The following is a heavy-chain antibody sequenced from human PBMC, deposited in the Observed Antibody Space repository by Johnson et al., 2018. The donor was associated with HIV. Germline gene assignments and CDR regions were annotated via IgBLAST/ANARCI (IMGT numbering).Heavy chain of an antibody. J-gene: IGHJ3*02. CDR1: RFTFSDYY. CDR2: IYSGGTT. V-gene: IGHV3-66*02. Sequence: VLLVESGGGLVKPGGSLRLSCAASRFTFSDYYMSWIRQTPGKGLEWVSVIYSGGTTFYADSVKGRFTISRDNSKNTLYLQMKSLRAEDTAVYYCAELSGFGDYDDGALDIWGQGTMVTVSS. CDR3: AELSGFGDYDDGALDI. D-gene: IGHD4-17*01.